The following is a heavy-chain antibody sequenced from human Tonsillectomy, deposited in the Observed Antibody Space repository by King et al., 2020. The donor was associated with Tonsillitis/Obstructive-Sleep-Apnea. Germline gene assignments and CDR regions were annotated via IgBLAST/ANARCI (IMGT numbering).Heavy chain of an antibody. V-gene: IGHV3-23*01. D-gene: IGHD1-26*01. J-gene: IGHJ5*02. Sequence: VQLLESGGGLVQPGGSLRLSCAASGFTFSSYAMSWVRQAPGKGLEWVSAISGSGGSTYYADSEKGRFTIARDTAKNTLYLQMNSLRGEDTAVYYCARDLSASGWGFDPWGQGTRVTVSS. CDR1: GFTFSSYA. CDR2: ISGSGGST. CDR3: ARDLSASGWGFDP.